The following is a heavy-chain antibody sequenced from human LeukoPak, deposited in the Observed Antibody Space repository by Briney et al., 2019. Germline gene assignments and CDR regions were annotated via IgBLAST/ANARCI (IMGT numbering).Heavy chain of an antibody. CDR2: ISAGGSTK. D-gene: IGHD5-12*01. Sequence: GGSLRLSCAASGFTFNNFGMHWVRQAPGKGLEWVAVISAGGSTKYYADSVKGRFTISRDNSKNTLSLQMDSLRAEDSAVYYCARGTTGGYSPSHWGQGTLVTVSS. CDR1: GFTFNNFG. CDR3: ARGTTGGYSPSH. J-gene: IGHJ4*02. V-gene: IGHV3-30*03.